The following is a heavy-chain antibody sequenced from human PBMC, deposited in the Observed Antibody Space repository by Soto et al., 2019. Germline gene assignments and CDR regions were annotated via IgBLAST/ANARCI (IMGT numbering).Heavy chain of an antibody. J-gene: IGHJ6*02. CDR3: ASSVIAVAVPDD. CDR2: IYHSGST. V-gene: IGHV4-38-2*01. Sequence: PSETLSLTCAVSGYSISSGYYWGWLRQPPGKGLEWIGSIYHSGSTYYNPSVKSRVTISVDTSKNQFSLKLSSVTAADTAVYYYASSVIAVAVPDDWGQGTTVTVSS. D-gene: IGHD6-19*01. CDR1: GYSISSGYY.